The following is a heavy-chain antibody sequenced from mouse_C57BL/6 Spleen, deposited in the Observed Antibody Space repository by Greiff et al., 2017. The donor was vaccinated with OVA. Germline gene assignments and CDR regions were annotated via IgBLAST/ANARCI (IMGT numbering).Heavy chain of an antibody. Sequence: QVQLQQPGAELVRPGTSVKLSCKASGYTFTSYWMHWVKQRPGQGLEWIGVIDPSDSYTNYNQKFKGKATLTVDTSSSTAYMQLSSLTSEDSAVYSCARSQLGQGDYFDYWGQGTTLTVSS. CDR2: IDPSDSYT. J-gene: IGHJ2*01. CDR1: GYTFTSYW. D-gene: IGHD4-1*02. CDR3: ARSQLGQGDYFDY. V-gene: IGHV1-59*01.